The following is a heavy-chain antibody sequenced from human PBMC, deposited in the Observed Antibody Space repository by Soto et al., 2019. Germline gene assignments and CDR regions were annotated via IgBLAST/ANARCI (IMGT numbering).Heavy chain of an antibody. CDR2: IYYSGST. Sequence: ETLSLTCTVSGDSISSHYWSWIRQPPGKGLEWIGYIYYSGSTDYNPSLKSRVTISVHTSKTQFSLKLISVTAADTAVYFCAIRVLSNTWYDYSGQGTLLTVSS. CDR3: AIRVLSNTWYDY. D-gene: IGHD6-13*01. J-gene: IGHJ4*02. CDR1: GDSISSHY. V-gene: IGHV4-59*08.